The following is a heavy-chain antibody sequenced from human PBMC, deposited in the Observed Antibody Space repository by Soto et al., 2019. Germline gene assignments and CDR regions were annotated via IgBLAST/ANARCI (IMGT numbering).Heavy chain of an antibody. D-gene: IGHD2-2*01. CDR1: GDSVSSNSPA. J-gene: IGHJ4*02. CDR2: TYYKSKWNN. V-gene: IGHV6-1*01. CDR3: ARGDQAFEY. Sequence: SQTLSLTCAISGDSVSSNSPAWNWIRQSPSRGLEWLGRTYYKSKWNNNYAVSVKSRISINADTSKNQFSLHLNSVTPEDTAVYYCARGDQAFEYWGQGTPVTVSS.